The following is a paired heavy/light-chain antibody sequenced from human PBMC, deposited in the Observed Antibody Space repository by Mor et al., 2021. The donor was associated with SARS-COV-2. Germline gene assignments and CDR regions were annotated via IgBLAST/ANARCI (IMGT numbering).Light chain of an antibody. J-gene: IGKJ1*01. V-gene: IGKV1-17*01. CDR3: LQHNSYPWT. CDR2: AAS. CDR1: QGIRND. Sequence: DIQMTQSPSSLSASVGDRVTITCRASQGIRNDLGWYQQKPGKAPKRLIYAASSLQGGVPSRFSGSGSGTEFTLTISSLQPEDFATYYCLQHNSYPWTFGQGTKVEIK.
Heavy chain of an antibody. CDR3: ATAPTLLGYHFDY. V-gene: IGHV1-46*01. D-gene: IGHD6-13*01. Sequence: QVQLVQSGAEVKKPGASVRVSCKASGYTFTSYYIHWVRQAPGQGLEWVGIINPRDRSTSSARNFQGRVTLTTDTSTSTVYMELSGLRSEDTAMFYCATAPTLLGYHFDYWGQGTLVTVSS. CDR2: INPRDRST. CDR1: GYTFTSYY. J-gene: IGHJ4*02.